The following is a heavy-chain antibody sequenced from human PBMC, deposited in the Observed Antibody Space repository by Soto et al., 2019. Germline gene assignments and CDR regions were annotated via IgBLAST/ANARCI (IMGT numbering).Heavy chain of an antibody. CDR1: GDSVTSSA. D-gene: IGHD3-22*01. CDR2: INAGNGNT. CDR3: ARGLSDYYDSRGSPNYYYGMDV. J-gene: IGHJ6*02. V-gene: IGHV1-3*01. Sequence: GAPVEIGCKASGDSVTSSAMHWVRQTPGQRLEWMGWINAGNGNTKYSQKFQGRVTMTRNTSISTAYMELSSLRSEDTAVYYCARGLSDYYDSRGSPNYYYGMDVGVQRTTVTVSS.